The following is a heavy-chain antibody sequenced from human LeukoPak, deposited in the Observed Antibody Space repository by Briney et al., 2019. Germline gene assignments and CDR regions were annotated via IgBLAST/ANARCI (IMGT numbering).Heavy chain of an antibody. J-gene: IGHJ4*02. Sequence: QPGRSLRLSCAASGFTFRTYGMHWVRQAPGKGLEWVSFIRFDELDRYYADSVKGRFFISRDNSRSTLYLQMNSLRAEDTAVYYCARLATQWLPDYWGQGTLVTVSS. V-gene: IGHV3-33*01. CDR3: ARLATQWLPDY. CDR2: IRFDELDR. D-gene: IGHD6-19*01. CDR1: GFTFRTYG.